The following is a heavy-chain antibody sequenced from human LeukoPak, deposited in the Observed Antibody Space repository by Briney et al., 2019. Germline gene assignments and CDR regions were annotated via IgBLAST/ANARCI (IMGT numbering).Heavy chain of an antibody. CDR1: GFTFSSYS. D-gene: IGHD2-15*01. J-gene: IGHJ3*02. CDR3: ASRYCSGGSCYSGAFDI. V-gene: IGHV3-21*01. Sequence: KPGGSLRLSCAASGFTFSSYSMNWVRQAPGKGLEWVSSLSSSSSYIDYADSVKGRFTISRDNAKNSLYLQMNSLRAEDTAVYYCASRYCSGGSCYSGAFDIWGQGTMVTVSS. CDR2: LSSSSSYI.